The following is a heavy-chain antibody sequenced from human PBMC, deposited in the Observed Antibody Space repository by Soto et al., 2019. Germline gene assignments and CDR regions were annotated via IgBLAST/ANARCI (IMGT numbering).Heavy chain of an antibody. CDR2: IYPGDSDT. CDR3: ARSTTADAFDI. Sequence: GESLKIACKGSVYSFTSYWIGWVRQMPGKGLEWMGIIYPGDSDTRYSPSFQGQVTISADKSISTAYLQWSSLKASDTAMYYCARSTTADAFDIWGQGTMVTVSS. J-gene: IGHJ3*02. V-gene: IGHV5-51*01. D-gene: IGHD4-17*01. CDR1: VYSFTSYW.